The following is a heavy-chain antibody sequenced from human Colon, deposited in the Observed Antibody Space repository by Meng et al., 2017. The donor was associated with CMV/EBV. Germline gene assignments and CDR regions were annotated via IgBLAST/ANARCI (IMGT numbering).Heavy chain of an antibody. Sequence: SGGAVNNGSYYWTWIRQPPGKGLEWIGYISYSGNTNYNPSLKSRVTISVDTSRNQFSLKLTSVSAADTATYYCARESSGWSTGVDYWGQGTLVTVSS. D-gene: IGHD6-19*01. CDR2: ISYSGNT. J-gene: IGHJ4*02. V-gene: IGHV4-61*01. CDR1: GGAVNNGSYY. CDR3: ARESSGWSTGVDY.